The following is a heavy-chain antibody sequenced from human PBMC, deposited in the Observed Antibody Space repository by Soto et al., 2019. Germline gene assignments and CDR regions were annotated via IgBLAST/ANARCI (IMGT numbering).Heavy chain of an antibody. V-gene: IGHV3-23*01. D-gene: IGHD3-9*01. CDR1: GFTFSSYA. CDR2: ISGSGGST. Sequence: GGSLRLSCAASGFTFSSYAMSWVRQAPGKGLEWVSAISGSGGSTYYADSVKGRFTISRDNSKNTLYLQMNSLRAEDTAVYYCAKEADILTGYSGGYFDYWGQGTLVTVSS. CDR3: AKEADILTGYSGGYFDY. J-gene: IGHJ4*02.